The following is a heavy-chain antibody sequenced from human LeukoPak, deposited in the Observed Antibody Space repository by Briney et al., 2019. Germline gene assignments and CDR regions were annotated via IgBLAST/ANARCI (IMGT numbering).Heavy chain of an antibody. D-gene: IGHD6-6*01. CDR1: GGSFSGYY. CDR3: ARDHTSIAARPYYFDY. J-gene: IGHJ4*02. Sequence: SETLSLTCAVYGGSFSGYYWSWIRQPPGKGLEWIGEINHSGSTNYNPSLKSRVTISVDTSKNQFSLKLSFVTAADTAVYYCARDHTSIAARPYYFDYWGQGTLVTVSS. V-gene: IGHV4-34*01. CDR2: INHSGST.